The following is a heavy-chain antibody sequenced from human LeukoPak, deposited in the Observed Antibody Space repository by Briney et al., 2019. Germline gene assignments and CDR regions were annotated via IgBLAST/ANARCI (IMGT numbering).Heavy chain of an antibody. CDR1: GGSFSGYY. CDR2: INHSGST. CDR3: ARSFCSGGSCYLYYFDY. D-gene: IGHD2-15*01. Sequence: SETLSLTCAVYGGSFSGYYWSWIRQPPGKGLEWIGEINHSGSTNYNPSLKSRVTISVDTSKDQFSLKLSSVTAADTAVYYCARSFCSGGSCYLYYFDYRGQGTLVTVSS. J-gene: IGHJ4*02. V-gene: IGHV4-34*01.